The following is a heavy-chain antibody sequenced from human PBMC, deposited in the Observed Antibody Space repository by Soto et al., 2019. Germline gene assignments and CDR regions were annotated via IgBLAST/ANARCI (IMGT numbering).Heavy chain of an antibody. Sequence: QVQLVQSGAEVKKPGSSVKVSCKASGGTFSSYAISWVRQAPGQGLEWMGGIIPIFGTANYAQKFQGRVTITADESTSTAYMGLGSLRSEDTAVYYCARAPPPNWNDAVSAYYYGMDVWGQGTTVTVSS. CDR1: GGTFSSYA. V-gene: IGHV1-69*12. J-gene: IGHJ6*02. CDR3: ARAPPPNWNDAVSAYYYGMDV. D-gene: IGHD1-1*01. CDR2: IIPIFGTA.